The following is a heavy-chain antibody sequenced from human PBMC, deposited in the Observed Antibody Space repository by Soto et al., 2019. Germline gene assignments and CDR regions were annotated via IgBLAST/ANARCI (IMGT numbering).Heavy chain of an antibody. CDR3: ARDRFRVISEGMDV. J-gene: IGHJ6*01. Sequence: GASVKLCSQAPRYALPVDYIHCVRHATGHGLEWMGWISPQTGGTSYAQKFQGRVTLSRDTSINTAYLELSRLRFDDAALFFCARDRFRVISEGMDVRGQGTTVPGSS. CDR1: RYALPVDY. D-gene: IGHD2-21*01. CDR2: ISPQTGGT. V-gene: IGHV1-2*02.